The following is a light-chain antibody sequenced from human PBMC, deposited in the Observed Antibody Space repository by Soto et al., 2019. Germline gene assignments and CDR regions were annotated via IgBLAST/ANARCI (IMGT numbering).Light chain of an antibody. Sequence: DIQMTQSPSTLSASVGDRVTITCRASQSISSWLAWYQQKPGNAPKLLIYDASSLESGVPSGFSGSGSGTEFTLPISSLQPDDFATYYCQQYNSYSKLTFGGGTKVEIK. J-gene: IGKJ4*01. CDR3: QQYNSYSKLT. V-gene: IGKV1-5*01. CDR2: DAS. CDR1: QSISSW.